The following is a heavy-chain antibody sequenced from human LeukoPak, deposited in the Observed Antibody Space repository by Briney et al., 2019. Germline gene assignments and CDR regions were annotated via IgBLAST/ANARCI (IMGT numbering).Heavy chain of an antibody. CDR3: GRAVIGHTAVRGVRDYYYYMDV. CDR2: IIPICCTA. Sequence: SVKVSCKASVDTFSIYAISWGPQAPGQGLEGLVGIIPICCTANYAQKFEGSFTITAEKSTSTAYFALSSLECEDAAVFFCGRAVIGHTAVRGVRDYYYYMDVWGKGTTVTVSS. V-gene: IGHV1-69*06. D-gene: IGHD3-10*01. CDR1: VDTFSIYA. J-gene: IGHJ6*03.